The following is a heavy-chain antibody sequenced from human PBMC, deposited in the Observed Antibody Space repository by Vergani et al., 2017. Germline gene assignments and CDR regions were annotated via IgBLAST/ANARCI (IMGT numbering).Heavy chain of an antibody. Sequence: QVQLVESGGGVVQPGRSLRLSCAASGFTFSSYGMHWVRQAPGKGLEWVAVIWYDGSNKYYADSVKGRFTISRDNSKNTLYLQMNSLRAEDTAVYYCARGAQLWLIDYWGQGTLVTVSS. CDR2: IWYDGSNK. D-gene: IGHD5-18*01. J-gene: IGHJ4*02. CDR1: GFTFSSYG. CDR3: ARGAQLWLIDY. V-gene: IGHV3-33*01.